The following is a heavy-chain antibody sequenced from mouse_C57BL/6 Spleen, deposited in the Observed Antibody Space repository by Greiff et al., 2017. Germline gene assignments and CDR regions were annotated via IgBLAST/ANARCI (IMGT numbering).Heavy chain of an antibody. V-gene: IGHV1-15*01. J-gene: IGHJ2*01. CDR2: IDPETGGT. CDR3: TRWDGGDS. Sequence: QVQLQQSGAELVRPGASVTLSCKASGYTFTDYEMHWVKQTPVHGLEWIGAIDPETGGTAYNQKFKGKAILTAYKSSSTAYMELRSLTSEDSAVYYCTRWDGGDSWGQGTTLTVSS. CDR1: GYTFTDYE. D-gene: IGHD4-1*01.